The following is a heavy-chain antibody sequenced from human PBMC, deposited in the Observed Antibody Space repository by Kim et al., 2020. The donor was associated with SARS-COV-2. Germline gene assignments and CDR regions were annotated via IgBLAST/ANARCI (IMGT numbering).Heavy chain of an antibody. V-gene: IGHV3-15*01. D-gene: IGHD3-16*01. CDR2: IKSKTDGGTT. Sequence: GGSLRLSCAASGFTFSNAWMSWVRQAPGKGLEWVGRIKSKTDGGTTDYAAPVKGRFTISRDDSKNTLYLQMNSLKTEDTAVYYCTTAGGRLRFYYYYGMDVWGQGTTVTVSS. J-gene: IGHJ6*02. CDR1: GFTFSNAW. CDR3: TTAGGRLRFYYYYGMDV.